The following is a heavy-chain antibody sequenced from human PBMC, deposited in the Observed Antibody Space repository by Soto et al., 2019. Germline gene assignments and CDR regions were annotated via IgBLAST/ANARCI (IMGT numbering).Heavy chain of an antibody. CDR3: VQSRCGGDCLQSYSSHSYYGLDV. D-gene: IGHD2-21*02. V-gene: IGHV2-5*02. CDR2: IYWDDDK. J-gene: IGHJ6*02. Sequence: QITLKESGPTLVKPTQTLTLTCTFSGFSLSTTGEGVGWIRQPPGKALEWLALIYWDDDKRYSPSLKSRLTITKDTSQNPVVLTMANLDPVDTATYYCVQSRCGGDCLQSYSSHSYYGLDVWGQGTTVTVSS. CDR1: GFSLSTTGEG.